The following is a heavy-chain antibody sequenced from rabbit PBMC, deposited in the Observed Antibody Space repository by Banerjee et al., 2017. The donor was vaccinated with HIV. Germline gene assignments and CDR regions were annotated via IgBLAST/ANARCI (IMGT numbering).Heavy chain of an antibody. CDR3: ARSDNSYAYACAP. Sequence: QEQLEESGGDLVKPEGSLTLTCTASGFDFSSNYWTCWVRQAPGKGLEWIACINVASSGATYYASWAKGRFTISKTSSTVTLQMPSLTAADSATYFCARSDNSYAYACAPWGQGTLVTVS. D-gene: IGHD6-1*01. CDR2: INVASSGAT. CDR1: GFDFSSNYW. J-gene: IGHJ2*01. V-gene: IGHV1S45*01.